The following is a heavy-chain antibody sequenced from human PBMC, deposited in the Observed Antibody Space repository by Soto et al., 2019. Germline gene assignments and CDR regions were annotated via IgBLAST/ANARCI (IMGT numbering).Heavy chain of an antibody. CDR3: AFGTDFWSGYYTGYFDY. CDR2: IYPGDSDT. D-gene: IGHD3-3*01. V-gene: IGHV5-51*01. CDR1: GYSFTSYW. Sequence: GKSLKISCEGSGYSFTSYWIGWVRQVPGKGLEWMGIIYPGDSDTRYSPSFQGQVTISADKSISTAYLQWSSLKASDTAMYYWAFGTDFWSGYYTGYFDYWGQGTLVTVSS. J-gene: IGHJ4*02.